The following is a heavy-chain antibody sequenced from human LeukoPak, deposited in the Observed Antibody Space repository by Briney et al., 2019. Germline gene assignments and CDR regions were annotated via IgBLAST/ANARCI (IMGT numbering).Heavy chain of an antibody. CDR2: INHSGST. J-gene: IGHJ4*02. CDR3: ISNSRIPQYYFDY. CDR1: GGYYSGYY. V-gene: IGHV4-34*01. Sequence: PSDPLSLTCAVCGGYYSGYYWIWMRQPTGKGLEWIGEINHSGSTNYHPSLKSRVTISVDTSKNQFSLQLSSVTAADTVVYYCISNSRIPQYYFDYWGQGTLVTVSS. D-gene: IGHD2-2*01.